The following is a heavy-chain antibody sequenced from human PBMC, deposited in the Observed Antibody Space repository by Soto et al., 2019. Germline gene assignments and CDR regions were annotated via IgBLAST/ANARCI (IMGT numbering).Heavy chain of an antibody. V-gene: IGHV4-59*01. CDR2: IYYRGST. Sequence: QVQLQESGPGLVKPSETLSLTRTVSGGSISSYYWSWIRQPPGKGLGWIGYIYYRGSTNYNPSLKSRVTISVDTSKNQFSLKLSSVTAADTAVYYCARDHPIQLVGVGYYYYGMDVWGQGTTVTVSS. D-gene: IGHD6-13*01. CDR1: GGSISSYY. J-gene: IGHJ6*02. CDR3: ARDHPIQLVGVGYYYYGMDV.